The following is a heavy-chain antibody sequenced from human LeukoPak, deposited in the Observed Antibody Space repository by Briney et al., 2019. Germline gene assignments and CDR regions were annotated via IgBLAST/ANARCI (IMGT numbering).Heavy chain of an antibody. J-gene: IGHJ4*02. V-gene: IGHV4-4*07. CDR1: GGSISSYY. CDR3: ARGPLYSSDWYYFDY. Sequence: SETLSLTCTVSGGSISSYYWSWIRQPAGKGLEWIGRIYTSGSTNYNPSLKSRVTISVDKSKNQFSLKLSSVTAADTAVYYCARGPLYSSDWYYFDYWGQGTLVTVSS. CDR2: IYTSGST. D-gene: IGHD6-19*01.